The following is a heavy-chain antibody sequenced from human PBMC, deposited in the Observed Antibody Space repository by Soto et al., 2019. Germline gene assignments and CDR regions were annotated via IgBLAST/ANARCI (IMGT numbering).Heavy chain of an antibody. D-gene: IGHD2-2*02. J-gene: IGHJ6*02. CDR3: ARDIVVPAAIYYYYYGMDV. CDR1: GFTFSSYW. CDR2: INSDGSST. V-gene: IGHV3-74*01. Sequence: PGESLKISCAASGFTFSSYWMHWVRQAPGKGLVWVSRINSDGSSTSYADSVKGRFTISRDNAKNTLYLQMNSLRAEDTAVYYCARDIVVPAAIYYYYYGMDVWGQGTTVTVSS.